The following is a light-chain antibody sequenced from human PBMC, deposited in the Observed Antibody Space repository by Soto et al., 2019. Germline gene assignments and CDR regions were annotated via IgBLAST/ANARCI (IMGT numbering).Light chain of an antibody. CDR2: GVN. V-gene: IGLV2-14*01. Sequence: QSVLTQPASVSGSPGQSITISCTGTSSDVGGYDYVSWYQQHPGKAPKLMIYGVNNRPSGVSNRFSGSKSGNTASLTISGLQAEDEADYYCSSYTSTTTYVIGTGTKVTVL. CDR1: SSDVGGYDY. CDR3: SSYTSTTTYV. J-gene: IGLJ1*01.